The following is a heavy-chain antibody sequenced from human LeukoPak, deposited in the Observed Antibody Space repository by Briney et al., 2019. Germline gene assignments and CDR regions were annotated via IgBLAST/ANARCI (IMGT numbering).Heavy chain of an antibody. CDR1: GYTFTSYG. V-gene: IGHV1-18*01. CDR2: ISPYTGDT. J-gene: IGHJ4*02. Sequence: ASVTVPCKASGYTFTSYGISWVRQAPGQGLEWMGWISPYTGDTNHAQRFQGRVTMTTDTSTSTAYMELRSLRSDDTAVYYCARDGRGSESDYWGQGTLVTVSS. D-gene: IGHD3-16*01. CDR3: ARDGRGSESDY.